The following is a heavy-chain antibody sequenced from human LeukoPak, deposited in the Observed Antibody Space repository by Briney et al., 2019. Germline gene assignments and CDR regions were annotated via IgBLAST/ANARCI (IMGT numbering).Heavy chain of an antibody. CDR3: ARVGDYALKD. V-gene: IGHV4-4*07. Sequence: PSETLSLTCTVSGGSISSYYWSWIRQPAGKGLEWIGRIYTSGSTNYNPSLKSRVTMSVDTSKSQCTLKLSSVTAADTAAYYCARVGDYALKDWGQGTLVTVSS. CDR1: GGSISSYY. J-gene: IGHJ4*02. D-gene: IGHD3-16*01. CDR2: IYTSGST.